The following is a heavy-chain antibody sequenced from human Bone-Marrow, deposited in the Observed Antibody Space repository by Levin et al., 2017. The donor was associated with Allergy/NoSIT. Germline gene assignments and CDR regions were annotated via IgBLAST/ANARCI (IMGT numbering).Heavy chain of an antibody. D-gene: IGHD3-16*01. CDR2: ISAYNGNT. Sequence: AASVKVSCKASGYTFTNYGIAWVRQPPGQGLEWMGWISAYNGNTNYAQKFQGRVTMTTDTSTTTAYMELRSLRSDDTAVYYCARSSGGQGDYWGQGTLVTVSS. V-gene: IGHV1-18*01. CDR1: GYTFTNYG. J-gene: IGHJ4*02. CDR3: ARSSGGQGDY.